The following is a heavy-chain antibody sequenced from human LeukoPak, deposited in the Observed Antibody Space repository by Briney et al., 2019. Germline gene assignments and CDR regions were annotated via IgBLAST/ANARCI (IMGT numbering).Heavy chain of an antibody. CDR1: GGSISSSSYY. J-gene: IGHJ3*02. CDR3: ARHGSVTISFDI. V-gene: IGHV4-39*01. Sequence: SETLSLTCTVSGGSISSSSYYWGWIRLPPGKGLEWIGSIYYSGSTYYNPSLKRRFTISVDTSKNQVSLKLSSVTAADTAVYYCARHGSVTISFDIWGQGTMVTVSS. CDR2: IYYSGST. D-gene: IGHD4-17*01.